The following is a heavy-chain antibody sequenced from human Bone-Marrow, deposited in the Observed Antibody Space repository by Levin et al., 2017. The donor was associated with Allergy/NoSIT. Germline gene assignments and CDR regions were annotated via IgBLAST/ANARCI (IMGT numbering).Heavy chain of an antibody. CDR1: GFTFSSYA. CDR2: ISGSGGST. D-gene: IGHD6-13*01. CDR3: AKARLFVAAAGLDY. J-gene: IGHJ4*02. V-gene: IGHV3-23*01. Sequence: GASVKVSCAASGFTFSSYAMSWVRQAPGKGLEWVSAISGSGGSTYYADSVKGRFTISRDNSKNTLYLQMNSLRAEDTAVYYCAKARLFVAAAGLDYWGQGTLVTVSS.